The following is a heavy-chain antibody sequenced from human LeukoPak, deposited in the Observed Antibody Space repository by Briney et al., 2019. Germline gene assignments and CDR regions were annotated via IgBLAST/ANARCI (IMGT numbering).Heavy chain of an antibody. V-gene: IGHV4-39*01. J-gene: IGHJ4*02. D-gene: IGHD6-6*01. CDR3: AIGGDSSSSSIDY. CDR1: GGSISSSSYY. Sequence: PSETLSLTCTVSGGSISSSSYYWGWIRQPPGKGLEWIGSIYYSGSTYYNPSLKSRVTISVDTSKNQFFLKLSSVTAADTAVYYCAIGGDSSSSSIDYWGQGTLVTVSS. CDR2: IYYSGST.